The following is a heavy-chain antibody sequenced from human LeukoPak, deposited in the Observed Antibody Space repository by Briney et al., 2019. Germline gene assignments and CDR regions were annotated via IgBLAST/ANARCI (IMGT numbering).Heavy chain of an antibody. CDR2: IIPIFGTA. J-gene: IGHJ6*03. CDR1: GGTFSSYA. D-gene: IGHD3-3*01. CDR3: ERGAAITIFGGTSFNPAVYYMDV. Sequence: GASVKVSCKASGGTFSSYAISWVRQAPGQGLEWMGGIIPIFGTANYAQKFQGRVTITADESTSTAYMELSSLRSEDTAVYYCERGAAITIFGGTSFNPAVYYMDVWGKGTTVTVSS. V-gene: IGHV1-69*13.